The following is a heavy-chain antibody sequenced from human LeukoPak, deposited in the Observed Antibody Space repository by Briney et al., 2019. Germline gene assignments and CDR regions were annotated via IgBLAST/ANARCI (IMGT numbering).Heavy chain of an antibody. V-gene: IGHV3-21*01. J-gene: IGHJ6*03. D-gene: IGHD1-26*01. CDR2: ITSSGTYI. Sequence: GGSLRLSCAASGFTFSNYNMNWVRQAPGKAMEWVSFITSSGTYIFYADSVKGRFTISRDNAKNSLYLQMDSLRPEDTAVYYCARDPYSGNYGNAYYNYMDVWGKGTTVTISS. CDR1: GFTFSNYN. CDR3: ARDPYSGNYGNAYYNYMDV.